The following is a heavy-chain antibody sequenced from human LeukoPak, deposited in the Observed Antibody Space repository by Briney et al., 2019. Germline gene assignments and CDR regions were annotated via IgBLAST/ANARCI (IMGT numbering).Heavy chain of an antibody. CDR2: INAGNGNT. V-gene: IGHV1-3*01. CDR1: GYTFTSYA. Sequence: ASVKVSCKASGYTFTSYAMHWVRQAPGQRLEWMGWINAGNGNTKYSQKFQGRVTITRDTSASTAYMELSSLRSEDTAVYYCARDQGWIQLWFTLDYWGQGTLVTVSS. J-gene: IGHJ4*02. D-gene: IGHD5-18*01. CDR3: ARDQGWIQLWFTLDY.